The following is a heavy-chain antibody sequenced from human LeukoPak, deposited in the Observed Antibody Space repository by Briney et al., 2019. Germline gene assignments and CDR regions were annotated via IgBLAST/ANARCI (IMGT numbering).Heavy chain of an antibody. CDR1: GFTFSSYE. D-gene: IGHD3-22*01. CDR3: ARDNYDTGGYYFD. J-gene: IGHJ4*02. V-gene: IGHV3-48*03. Sequence: PGGSLRLSCAASGFTFSSYEMNWVRQAPGKGLDWVSYISSGGDTTYYADSVKGRFTISRDNAKNSLYLQMNSLRAEDTADYYCARDNYDTGGYYFDWGQGTLVTVSS. CDR2: ISSGGDTT.